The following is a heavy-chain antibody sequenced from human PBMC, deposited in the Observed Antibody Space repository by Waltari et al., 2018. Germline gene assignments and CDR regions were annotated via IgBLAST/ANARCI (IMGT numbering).Heavy chain of an antibody. CDR1: GGSFSGYS. Sequence: VQLQQWGAGLLKPSETLSLTCAVYGGSFSGYSWSWIRQPPGKGLEWTGEITHSGSTNYNPSLKPRVTISVDTSKNQFSLQLSSVTAADTAVYYCATIDGYSSSWYYRHSSGWYADYWGQGTLVTVSS. CDR3: ATIDGYSSSWYYRHSSGWYADY. CDR2: ITHSGST. V-gene: IGHV4-34*01. J-gene: IGHJ4*02. D-gene: IGHD6-13*01.